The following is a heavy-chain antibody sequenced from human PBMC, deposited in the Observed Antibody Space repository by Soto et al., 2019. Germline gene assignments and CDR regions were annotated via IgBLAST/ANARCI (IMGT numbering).Heavy chain of an antibody. CDR2: ISYDGSNK. D-gene: IGHD6-13*01. CDR3: AKVIAATQSAAFDI. V-gene: IGHV3-30*18. Sequence: QVQLVESGGGVVQPGRSLRLSCAASGFTFSSYGMHWVRQAPGKGLEWVAVISYDGSNKYYADPVKGRFTISRDNSKNTLYLQMNSLRAEDTAVYYCAKVIAATQSAAFDIWGQGTMVTVSS. J-gene: IGHJ3*02. CDR1: GFTFSSYG.